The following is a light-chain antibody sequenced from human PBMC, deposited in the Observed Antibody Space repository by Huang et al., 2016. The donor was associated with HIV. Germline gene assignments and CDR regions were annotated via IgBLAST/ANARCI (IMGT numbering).Light chain of an antibody. CDR2: WAS. J-gene: IGKJ4*01. V-gene: IGKV4-1*01. CDR3: QQYYRTPLT. CDR1: QSLLDSSLNKDK. Sequence: DIVMTQSPDSLAVSRGERATINCRCTQSLLDSSLNKDKLAWYQQKPGQPPRLRIYWASTRESAVPDRISGSGSGTDFTLTISSLQAEDVAVYYCQQYYRTPLTFGGGTKVEIK.